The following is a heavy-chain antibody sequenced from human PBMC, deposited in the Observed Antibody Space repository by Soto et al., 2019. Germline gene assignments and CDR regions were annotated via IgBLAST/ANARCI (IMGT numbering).Heavy chain of an antibody. J-gene: IGHJ6*02. CDR3: ARGSGTYTAGYYGMDV. V-gene: IGHV5-51*01. D-gene: IGHD3-10*01. CDR1: GYSFTSYW. CDR2: IYPGDSDT. Sequence: GESLKISCKGSGYSFTSYWIGWVRQMPGKGLEWMGIIYPGDSDTRYSPSFQGQVTISADKSISTAYLQWSSLKASDTVMYYCARGSGTYTAGYYGMDVWGQGTTVTVSS.